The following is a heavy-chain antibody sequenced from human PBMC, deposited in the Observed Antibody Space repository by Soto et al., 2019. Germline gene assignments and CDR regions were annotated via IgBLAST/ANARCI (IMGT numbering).Heavy chain of an antibody. V-gene: IGHV1-69*06. J-gene: IGHJ4*02. D-gene: IGHD3-10*01. CDR3: ATELLLWFGES. CDR1: GGTFSSYA. Sequence: QVQLVQSGAEVKKPGSSVKVSCKASGGTFSSYAISWVRQAPGQGLEWMGGIIPIFGTANYAQKFQGRVTMTEDTSTDTAYMELSSLRSEDTAVYYCATELLLWFGESWGQGTLVTVSS. CDR2: IIPIFGTA.